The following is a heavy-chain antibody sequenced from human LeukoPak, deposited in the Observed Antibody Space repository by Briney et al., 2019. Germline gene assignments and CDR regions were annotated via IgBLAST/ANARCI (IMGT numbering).Heavy chain of an antibody. D-gene: IGHD3-9*01. CDR2: IWYDGSNK. J-gene: IGHJ3*02. CDR1: GFTLSSYG. V-gene: IGHV3-33*01. CDR3: AREYDILTRFAFDI. Sequence: PGGSLRLSCAASGFTLSSYGMHCVRQAPGKGREWVADIWYDGSNKYYADSVKGRFTISRDNSKHTLYLQMNSISAEDTAVYYCAREYDILTRFAFDIWGQGTMVTVSS.